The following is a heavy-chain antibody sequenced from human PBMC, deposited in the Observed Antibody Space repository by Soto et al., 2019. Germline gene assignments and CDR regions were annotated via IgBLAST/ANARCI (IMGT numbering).Heavy chain of an antibody. Sequence: QVQLQESGPGLVKPSQTLSLTCIVSGGSTSSGGYYRSWIRQYPGKGLEWIGSIHYSGSTYYNPSLRSRATMSVDTSNFQFSLKLSSVTAADTAVYYWTRGLDWAKLGYWGQGTLVTVSS. D-gene: IGHD3-16*01. CDR3: TRGLDWAKLGY. CDR1: GGSTSSGGYY. CDR2: IHYSGST. V-gene: IGHV4-31*03. J-gene: IGHJ4*02.